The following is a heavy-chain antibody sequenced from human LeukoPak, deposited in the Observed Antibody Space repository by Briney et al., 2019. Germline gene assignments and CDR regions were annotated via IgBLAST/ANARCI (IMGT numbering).Heavy chain of an antibody. CDR2: INPNSGGT. CDR3: ARNLPGLHTAVDY. D-gene: IGHD5-18*01. CDR1: GYTFTGYY. V-gene: IGHV1-2*02. Sequence: ASVKVSCKASGYTFTGYYMHWVRQAPGQGLEWMGWINPNSGGTNYAQKFQGRVTMTRDTSISTAYMELSRLRSDDTAVYYCARNLPGLHTAVDYWGQGTLVTVSS. J-gene: IGHJ4*02.